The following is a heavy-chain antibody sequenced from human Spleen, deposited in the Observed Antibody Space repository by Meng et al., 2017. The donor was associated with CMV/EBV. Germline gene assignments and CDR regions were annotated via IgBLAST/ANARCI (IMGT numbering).Heavy chain of an antibody. CDR3: AREGGYGLFDY. CDR2: TYYRSMWYN. D-gene: IGHD4-17*01. Sequence: LRVSCVISGDSVSSNSAVWSWIRQSPSRDLELLGRTYYRSMWYNDYAVSVKSRITINPDTSKNQFSLQLNSVTPKDTAVYYCAREGGYGLFDYWGQGTLVTVSS. J-gene: IGHJ4*02. V-gene: IGHV6-1*01. CDR1: GDSVSSNSAV.